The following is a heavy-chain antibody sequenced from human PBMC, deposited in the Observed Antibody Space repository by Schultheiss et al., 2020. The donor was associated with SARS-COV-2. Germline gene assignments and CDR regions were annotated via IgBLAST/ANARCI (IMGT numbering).Heavy chain of an antibody. CDR3: ARGSPQLVVVPAPAFGP. J-gene: IGHJ5*02. V-gene: IGHV3-33*01. D-gene: IGHD2-2*01. Sequence: GESLKISCAASGFTFSSYGMHWVRQAPGKGLEWVAVIWYDGSNKYYADSVKGRFTISRDNSKNTLYLQMNSLRAEDTAVYYCARGSPQLVVVPAPAFGPWGQGTLVTVSS. CDR1: GFTFSSYG. CDR2: IWYDGSNK.